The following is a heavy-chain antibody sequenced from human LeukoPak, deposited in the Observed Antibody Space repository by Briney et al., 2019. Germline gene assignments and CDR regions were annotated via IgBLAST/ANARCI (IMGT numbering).Heavy chain of an antibody. CDR2: IYRSGST. CDR3: ARGSYVVIPPAMNLGLDN. CDR1: GYSISSGYY. Sequence: SETLSLTCAVSGYSISSGYYWGRIRQPPGKGLEWIGIIYRSGSTYYNPSLKSRVTISVDTSKNQFSLKLKSVTAADTAVYYCARGSYVVIPPAMNLGLDNWGQGTLVTVSS. D-gene: IGHD2-2*01. V-gene: IGHV4-38-2*01. J-gene: IGHJ4*02.